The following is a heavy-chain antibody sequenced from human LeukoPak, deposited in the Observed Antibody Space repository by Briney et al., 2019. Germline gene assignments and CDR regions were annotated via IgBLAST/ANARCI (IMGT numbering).Heavy chain of an antibody. CDR1: GGSISSSSYY. CDR3: ARLSSVGSGFWSGYYRQNWFDP. V-gene: IGHV4-39*01. D-gene: IGHD3-3*01. J-gene: IGHJ5*02. CDR2: IYYSGST. Sequence: SETLSLTCTVSGGSISSSSYYWGWIRQPPGKGLEWIGSIYYSGSTYYNPSLKSRVTISVDTSKNQFSLKLSSVTAADTAVYYCARLSSVGSGFWSGYYRQNWFDPWGQGTLVTVSS.